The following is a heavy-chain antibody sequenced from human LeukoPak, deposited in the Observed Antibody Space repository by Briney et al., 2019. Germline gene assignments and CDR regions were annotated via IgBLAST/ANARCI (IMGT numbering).Heavy chain of an antibody. V-gene: IGHV1-2*02. J-gene: IGHJ4*02. CDR3: ARDRLEMATIPAY. CDR2: INPNSGGT. Sequence: ASVKVSCKASGYTFTGYYMHWVRQAPGQGLEWMGWINPNSGGTNYAQKFQGRVTMTRNTSISTAYMELSRLRSDDTAVYYCARDRLEMATIPAYWGQGILVTVSS. D-gene: IGHD5-24*01. CDR1: GYTFTGYY.